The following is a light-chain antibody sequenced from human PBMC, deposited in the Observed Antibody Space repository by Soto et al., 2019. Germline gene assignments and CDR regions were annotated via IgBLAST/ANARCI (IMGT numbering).Light chain of an antibody. V-gene: IGKV3-11*01. J-gene: IGKJ3*01. Sequence: EIVLTQSPATLSLSPGERATLSCRASQSVSSYLAWYQQKPGQAPRLLIYDASNRATGIPARFSGSGSGTDFTLTLSSLEPEDFAVYYCQQRSNWPPGAHFGPGTKVDIK. CDR2: DAS. CDR3: QQRSNWPPGAH. CDR1: QSVSSY.